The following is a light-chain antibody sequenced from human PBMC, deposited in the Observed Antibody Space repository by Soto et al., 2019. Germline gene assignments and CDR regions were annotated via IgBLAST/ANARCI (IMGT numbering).Light chain of an antibody. J-gene: IGKJ2*01. V-gene: IGKV3-15*01. Sequence: EIVMTQSPATLSVSPGERVNLSCRASQSLSTTLAWYQQKPGQAPRLLIYGASARAAGVSDRFSVSGSGTDFTLTISSLQSDDFAVCYCQQFSNNNLPPYTFGQGTKLEIK. CDR2: GAS. CDR1: QSLSTT. CDR3: QQFSNNNLPPYT.